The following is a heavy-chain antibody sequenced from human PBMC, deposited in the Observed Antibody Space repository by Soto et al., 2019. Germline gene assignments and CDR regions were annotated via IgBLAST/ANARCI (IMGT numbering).Heavy chain of an antibody. J-gene: IGHJ3*02. V-gene: IGHV3-73*01. CDR1: GFTFSGSA. Sequence: GGSLRLSCAASGFTFSGSAMHWVRQASGKGLEWVGRIRSKANSYATAYAASVKGRFTISRDDSKNTAYLQMNSLKTEDTAVYYCTRHWAAVAGSLLAFDIWGQGTMVTVSS. D-gene: IGHD6-19*01. CDR3: TRHWAAVAGSLLAFDI. CDR2: IRSKANSYAT.